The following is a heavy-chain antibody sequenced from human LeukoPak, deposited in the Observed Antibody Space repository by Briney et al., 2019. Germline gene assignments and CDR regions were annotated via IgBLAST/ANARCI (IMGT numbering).Heavy chain of an antibody. Sequence: GGSLRLSCTASGFTFSSYWMHWVRQAPGKGLVWVSRINSDGSTTNYADSVKGRFTISRDNAKNTLYLQMNSLRAEDTAVYYCARRSSGSPPYYFDYWGQGTLVTVSS. CDR2: INSDGSTT. CDR3: ARRSSGSPPYYFDY. CDR1: GFTFSSYW. J-gene: IGHJ4*02. D-gene: IGHD1-26*01. V-gene: IGHV3-74*01.